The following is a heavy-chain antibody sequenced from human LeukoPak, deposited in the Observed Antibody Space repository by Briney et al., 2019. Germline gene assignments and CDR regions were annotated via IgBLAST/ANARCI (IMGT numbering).Heavy chain of an antibody. CDR1: GGSISSGGYY. CDR3: ARVGIGTYSELQYYFDY. V-gene: IGHV4-31*03. D-gene: IGHD1-1*01. Sequence: SQTLSLTCTVSGGSISSGGYYWSWIRQHPGKGLEWIGYIYYSGSTYYNPSLKSRVTISVDTSKNQFSLKLSSVTAADTAVYCCARVGIGTYSELQYYFDYWGQGTLVTVSS. J-gene: IGHJ4*02. CDR2: IYYSGST.